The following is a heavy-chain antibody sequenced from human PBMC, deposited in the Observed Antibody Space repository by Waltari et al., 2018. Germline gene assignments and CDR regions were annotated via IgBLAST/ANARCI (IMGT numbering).Heavy chain of an antibody. Sequence: QVQLVQSGAEVKKPGASVKVSCKASGYPFTGYSMPWVRQAPGQGLEWMGWINPNSGGTNYAQKFQGRVTMTRDTSISTAYMELSRLRSDDTAVYYCAREYCSSTSCPSPGFDPWGQGTLVTVSS. CDR2: INPNSGGT. J-gene: IGHJ5*02. CDR3: AREYCSSTSCPSPGFDP. D-gene: IGHD2-2*01. CDR1: GYPFTGYS. V-gene: IGHV1-2*02.